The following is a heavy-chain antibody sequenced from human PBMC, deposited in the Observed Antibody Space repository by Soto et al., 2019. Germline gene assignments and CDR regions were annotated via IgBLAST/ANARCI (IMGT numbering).Heavy chain of an antibody. J-gene: IGHJ6*03. CDR3: AGTTSHHWLYMDV. Sequence: QVQLQESGPGLVKPSQTLSVSCAISGDSVSGDSAAWNWVRLSPSRGLEWLARTYYRSRWYNDYAFSVRSRITVNADTSKNQFSLQLTSVTPEDTAIYFCAGTTSHHWLYMDVWGRGTTVTVSS. D-gene: IGHD1-1*01. CDR2: TYYRSRWYN. V-gene: IGHV6-1*01. CDR1: GDSVSGDSAA.